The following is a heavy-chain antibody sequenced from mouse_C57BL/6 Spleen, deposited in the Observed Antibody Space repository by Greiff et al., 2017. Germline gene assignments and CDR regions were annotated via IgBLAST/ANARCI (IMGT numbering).Heavy chain of an antibody. D-gene: IGHD2-4*01. V-gene: IGHV14-1*01. CDR1: GFNIKDYY. J-gene: IGHJ3*01. Sequence: VQLKQSGAELVRPGASVKLSCTASGFNIKDYYMHWVKQRPEQGLEWIGRIDPEDGDTEYAPKFQGKATMTADTSSNTAYLQLSSLTSEDTAVYYCTTDDYDRTGWFAYWGQGTLVTVSA. CDR3: TTDDYDRTGWFAY. CDR2: IDPEDGDT.